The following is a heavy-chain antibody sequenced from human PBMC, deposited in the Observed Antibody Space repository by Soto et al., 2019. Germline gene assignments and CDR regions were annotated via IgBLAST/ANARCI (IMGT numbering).Heavy chain of an antibody. J-gene: IGHJ5*02. CDR1: GGSLSGYY. Sequence: SETLSLTCAVYGGSLSGYYWSWIRQAPGEGLDWIGEINDSGSTNYNPSLMSRVTMSLDTSRNQFSLKLSSVTAADTAVYYCARERPDGARLDPWGQGTLVTVSS. CDR3: ARERPDGARLDP. D-gene: IGHD6-6*01. V-gene: IGHV4-34*10. CDR2: INDSGST.